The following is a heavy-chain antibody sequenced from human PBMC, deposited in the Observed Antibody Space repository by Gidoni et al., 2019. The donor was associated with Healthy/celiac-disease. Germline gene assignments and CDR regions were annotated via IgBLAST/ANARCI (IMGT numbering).Heavy chain of an antibody. CDR3: ARDAYGDRHNWFDP. CDR1: GFTFSSYS. V-gene: IGHV3-48*01. CDR2: ISSSSSTI. Sequence: EVQLVESGGGLVQPGGSLRLSCAASGFTFSSYSMNWVRQAPGKGLEWVSYISSSSSTIYYADSVKGRFTISRDNAKNSLYLQMNSLRAEDTAVYYCARDAYGDRHNWFDPWGQGTLVTVSS. J-gene: IGHJ5*02. D-gene: IGHD4-17*01.